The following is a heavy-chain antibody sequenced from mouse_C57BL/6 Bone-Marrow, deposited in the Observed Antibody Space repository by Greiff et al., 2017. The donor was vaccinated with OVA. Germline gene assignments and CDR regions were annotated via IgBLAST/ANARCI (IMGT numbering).Heavy chain of an antibody. CDR3: ARDALTSMDY. J-gene: IGHJ4*01. V-gene: IGHV7-1*01. CDR1: GFTFSDFY. D-gene: IGHD1-3*01. Sequence: EVKLVESGGGLVQSGRSLRLSCATSGFTFSDFYMEWVRQAPGKGLEWIAASRNKANDYTTEYSASVKGRFIVSRDTSQSILYLQMNARRADDTAIYYCARDALTSMDYWGQGTSVTVSS. CDR2: SRNKANDYTT.